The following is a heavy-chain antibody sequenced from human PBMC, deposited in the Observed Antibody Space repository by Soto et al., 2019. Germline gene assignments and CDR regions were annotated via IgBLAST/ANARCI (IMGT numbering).Heavy chain of an antibody. J-gene: IGHJ3*02. Sequence: QVQLQESGPGLVKPSQTLSLTCSVSGGSISSGGYYWSWIRQHPGKGLEWIGYIYYSGSTYYNPYLKSRGAISVDTSKNQFSLRLSSVTAADTAVYYCVRRGNADAFDIWGQGTMVSVSS. CDR1: GGSISSGGYY. CDR3: VRRGNADAFDI. V-gene: IGHV4-31*03. CDR2: IYYSGST. D-gene: IGHD3-10*01.